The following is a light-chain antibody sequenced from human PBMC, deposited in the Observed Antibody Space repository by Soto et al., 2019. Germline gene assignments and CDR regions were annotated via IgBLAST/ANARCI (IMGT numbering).Light chain of an antibody. CDR3: QVWDTSSDHVV. J-gene: IGLJ2*01. V-gene: IGLV3-21*04. CDR2: YDN. Sequence: SSELTQPPSVSVAPGKTARITCGGNNIGSKSVHWCQQKPGQAPVLVIYYDNDRPSGIPERFSGSNSGNTATLTISRVEAGDEADYYCQVWDTSSDHVVFGGGTQLTVL. CDR1: NIGSKS.